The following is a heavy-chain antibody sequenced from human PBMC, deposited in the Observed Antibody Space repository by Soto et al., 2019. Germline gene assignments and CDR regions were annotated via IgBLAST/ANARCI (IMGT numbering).Heavy chain of an antibody. CDR2: IRSKANNFAT. J-gene: IGHJ2*01. V-gene: IGHV3-73*01. D-gene: IGHD6-19*01. Sequence: EVQLVESGGGLVQPGGSLKLSCAASGFSFSGSAMHWVRQASGKGLEWIGRIRSKANNFATAYTASVKGRFTISRDDSNNLAYLEMNDLKTEDTAGYFCTSPRRAVAGMFWYFDLWGRGTLVTVSS. CDR1: GFSFSGSA. CDR3: TSPRRAVAGMFWYFDL.